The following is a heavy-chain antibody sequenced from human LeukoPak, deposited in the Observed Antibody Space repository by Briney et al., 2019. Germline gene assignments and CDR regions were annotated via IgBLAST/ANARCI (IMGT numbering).Heavy chain of an antibody. CDR3: AREVLHQGFDY. D-gene: IGHD1-1*01. CDR2: IYYSGST. Sequence: SETLSLTCTVSGYSISSGSYWGWIRQPPGKGLEWIGSIYYSGSTYYNPSLKSRVTISVDTSKNQFSLKLSSVTAADTAVYYCAREVLHQGFDYWGQGTLVTVSS. J-gene: IGHJ4*02. CDR1: GYSISSGSY. V-gene: IGHV4-38-2*02.